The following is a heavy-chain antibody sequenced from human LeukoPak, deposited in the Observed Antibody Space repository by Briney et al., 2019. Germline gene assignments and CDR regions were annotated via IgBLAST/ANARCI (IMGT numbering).Heavy chain of an antibody. J-gene: IGHJ4*02. CDR1: GYTFTGYY. CDR2: INPNSGGT. Sequence: ASVKVSCKASGYTFTGYYIHWVRQAPGQGLEWMGWINPNSGGTNYAQKFQGRVTMTRDTSISTAYMELSRLRSDDTAVYYCARGVGDFWSGYQLFDYWGQGTLVTVSS. V-gene: IGHV1-2*02. CDR3: ARGVGDFWSGYQLFDY. D-gene: IGHD3-3*01.